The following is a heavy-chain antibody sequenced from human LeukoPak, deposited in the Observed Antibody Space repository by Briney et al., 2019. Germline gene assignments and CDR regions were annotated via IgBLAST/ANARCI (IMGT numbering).Heavy chain of an antibody. D-gene: IGHD5-18*01. V-gene: IGHV3-7*01. CDR2: IRQDGGAT. Sequence: GGSLRLSCAASGFTFTSYWMTGGRQAPGKGLEWLANIRQDGGATYYGGSVKGRFTISRDNAKNSLFLQMNSLRAEDTAVYYCATSKDTAGGPYWGQGTLVTVSS. J-gene: IGHJ4*02. CDR1: GFTFTSYW. CDR3: ATSKDTAGGPY.